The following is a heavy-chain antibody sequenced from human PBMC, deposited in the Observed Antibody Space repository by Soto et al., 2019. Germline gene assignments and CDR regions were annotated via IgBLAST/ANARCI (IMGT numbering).Heavy chain of an antibody. V-gene: IGHV4-38-2*01. CDR3: ARVSYVDSGGFFYYFAD. Sequence: SGTLSSTCAVPCGSICSGYYWCPRRHSPGKGLQWIGNMYHSGNTYYNPSLKSRVTISVDTSKNQFSLKARSVTAADEAVYYCARVSYVDSGGFFYYFADWGQAAQVTVPS. CDR1: CGSICSGYY. D-gene: IGHD3-22*01. CDR2: MYHSGNT. J-gene: IGHJ4*02.